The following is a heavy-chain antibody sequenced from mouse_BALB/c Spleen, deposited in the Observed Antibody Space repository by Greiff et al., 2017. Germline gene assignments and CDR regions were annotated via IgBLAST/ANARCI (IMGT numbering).Heavy chain of an antibody. V-gene: IGHV1S81*02. Sequence: VQLQQPGAELVKPGASVKLSCKASGYTFTSYWMHWVKQRPGQGLEWIGEINPSNGRTNYNEKFKSKATLTVDKSSSTAYMQLSSLTSEDSAVYYCARSGTTAGFAYWGQGTLVTVSA. CDR3: ARSGTTAGFAY. CDR1: GYTFTSYW. D-gene: IGHD1-2*01. CDR2: INPSNGRT. J-gene: IGHJ3*01.